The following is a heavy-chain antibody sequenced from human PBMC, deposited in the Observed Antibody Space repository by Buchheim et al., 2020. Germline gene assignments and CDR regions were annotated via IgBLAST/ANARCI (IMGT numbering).Heavy chain of an antibody. J-gene: IGHJ4*02. CDR3: ARDRSGWADDY. D-gene: IGHD6-19*01. V-gene: IGHV3-33*01. Sequence: QVQLVESGGGVVQPGRSVRLSCAASGFTFSSYGMHWVRQAPGKGLEGVAVIWYDGSNKYYADSVKGGLTISRDNSKKTLYLQMNSLRAEDTAVYYCARDRSGWADDYWGQRTL. CDR2: IWYDGSNK. CDR1: GFTFSSYG.